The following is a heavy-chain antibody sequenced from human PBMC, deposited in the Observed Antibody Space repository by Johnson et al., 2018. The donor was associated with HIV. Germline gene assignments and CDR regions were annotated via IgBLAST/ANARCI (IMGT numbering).Heavy chain of an antibody. V-gene: IGHV3-30-3*01. J-gene: IGHJ3*02. D-gene: IGHD6-6*01. CDR1: GFTFSSYA. CDR2: ISYDGSKK. CDR3: ARVPGGAARAGGGAFDI. Sequence: VQLVESGGGVVQPGRSLRLSCAASGFTFSSYAMHWVRQAPGKGLEWVAVISYDGSKKYYADSVKGRFTISRDNAKNSLHLQINSLRAEDTAVYYCARVPGGAARAGGGAFDIWGQGTMVTVSS.